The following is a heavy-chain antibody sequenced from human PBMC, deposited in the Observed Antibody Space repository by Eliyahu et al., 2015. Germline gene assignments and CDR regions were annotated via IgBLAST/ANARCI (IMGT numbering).Heavy chain of an antibody. CDR1: XGSISSFF. CDR2: VRHSGGA. J-gene: IGHJ4*02. Sequence: QVQLQESRPGLVKPSEXLSLTCXVSXGSISSFFWXWXRQPPGKGLEWLGYVRHSGGATYNPSLRSRVTISLDTPKNQFSLNLNSVTAADTAVYYCARVSEYGDPPYWGQGILVTVSS. D-gene: IGHD4/OR15-4a*01. CDR3: ARVSEYGDPPY. V-gene: IGHV4-59*01.